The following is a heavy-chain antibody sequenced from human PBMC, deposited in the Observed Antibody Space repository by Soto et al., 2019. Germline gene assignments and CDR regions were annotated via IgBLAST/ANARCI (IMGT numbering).Heavy chain of an antibody. CDR1: GFTFSSFG. J-gene: IGHJ4*02. CDR3: ARLGSGWSVDY. Sequence: GGSLRLSCAASGFTFSSFGMHWVRQAPGKGLEWVAVIWYDGNNKYYADSVKGRFTISRDNSKNTLYLQMNSLRAEDTAVFYCARLGSGWSVDYWGQGTLVTVSS. V-gene: IGHV3-33*01. CDR2: IWYDGNNK. D-gene: IGHD6-19*01.